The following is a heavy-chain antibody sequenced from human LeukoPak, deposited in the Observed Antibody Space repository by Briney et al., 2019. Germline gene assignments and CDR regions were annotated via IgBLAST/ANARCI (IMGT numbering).Heavy chain of an antibody. CDR1: GGSVRSYY. CDR2: IHSSGST. Sequence: SETLSLTCTVSGGSVRSYYWRWIRQPPGEGLEWIAYIHSSGSTNYNPSLKSRVTISVDTSKNHFSLKLSSVTAADTAVYYCVRDSEGFNFDIWGQGTMVTVSS. V-gene: IGHV4-59*02. J-gene: IGHJ3*02. D-gene: IGHD3-10*01. CDR3: VRDSEGFNFDI.